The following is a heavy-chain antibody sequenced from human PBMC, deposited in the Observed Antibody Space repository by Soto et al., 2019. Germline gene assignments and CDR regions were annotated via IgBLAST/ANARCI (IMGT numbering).Heavy chain of an antibody. Sequence: SGGSLRLSCAASGFTFSSYEMNWVRQAPGKGLEWVSYISSSGSTIYYADSVKGRFTISRDNAKNSLYLQMNSLRAEDTAVYYCARDGLFLGRARVDAFDIWGQGTMVTVSS. CDR3: ARDGLFLGRARVDAFDI. D-gene: IGHD5-18*01. CDR1: GFTFSSYE. CDR2: ISSSGSTI. J-gene: IGHJ3*02. V-gene: IGHV3-48*03.